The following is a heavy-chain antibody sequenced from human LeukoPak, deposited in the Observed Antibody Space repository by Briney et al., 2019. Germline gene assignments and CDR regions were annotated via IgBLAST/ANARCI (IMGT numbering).Heavy chain of an antibody. CDR1: GGSFSGYY. J-gene: IGHJ4*02. Sequence: ASETLSLTCAVYGGSFSGYYWSWIRQPPGKGLEWIGEINHSGSTNYNPSLKSRVTISVDTSKNQFSLKLSSVTAADTAVYYCARAGNLSFDYWGQGTLVTVSS. D-gene: IGHD4-23*01. CDR3: ARAGNLSFDY. V-gene: IGHV4-34*01. CDR2: INHSGST.